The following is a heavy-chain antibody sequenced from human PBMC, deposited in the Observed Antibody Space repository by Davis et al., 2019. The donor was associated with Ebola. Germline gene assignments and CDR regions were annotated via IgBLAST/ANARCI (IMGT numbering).Heavy chain of an antibody. CDR1: GGSFSSHP. Sequence: SVKVSCKTSGGSFSSHPFSWVRQAPRQGLEWMGGIIPIFDTPHYAQKFQGRITITADASTSTAYMELSSLRSEDTATYFCAQDFDGGNYYFDYWGPGTPVTVSS. J-gene: IGHJ4*02. D-gene: IGHD3-9*01. V-gene: IGHV1-69*13. CDR3: AQDFDGGNYYFDY. CDR2: IIPIFDTP.